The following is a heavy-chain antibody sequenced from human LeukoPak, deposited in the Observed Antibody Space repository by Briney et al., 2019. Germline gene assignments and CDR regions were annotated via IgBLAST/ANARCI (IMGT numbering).Heavy chain of an antibody. CDR1: GFTFSSYE. J-gene: IGHJ5*02. CDR3: AREYSSSWYGDRPSGWFDP. D-gene: IGHD6-13*01. V-gene: IGHV3-48*03. CDR2: ISSSGSTI. Sequence: QPGGSLRLSCAASGFTFSSYEMNWVRQAPGKGLEWVSYISSSGSTIYYADSVKGRFTISRDNAKNSLYLQMNSLRAEDTAVYYCAREYSSSWYGDRPSGWFDPWGQGTLVTVSS.